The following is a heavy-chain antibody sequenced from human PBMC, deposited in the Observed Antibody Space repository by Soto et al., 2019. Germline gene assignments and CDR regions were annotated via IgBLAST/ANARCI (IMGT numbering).Heavy chain of an antibody. Sequence: PGGSLRLSCAASGFTFSSYAMSWVRQAPGKGLEWVSTITGSGDNTYYADSVKGRFTISRDNSKNTLYLQMNSLRAEDTAVFYCAKHLGEGWPLFDCWGQGTLVTVSS. CDR3: AKHLGEGWPLFDC. CDR2: ITGSGDNT. D-gene: IGHD2-15*01. CDR1: GFTFSSYA. J-gene: IGHJ4*02. V-gene: IGHV3-23*01.